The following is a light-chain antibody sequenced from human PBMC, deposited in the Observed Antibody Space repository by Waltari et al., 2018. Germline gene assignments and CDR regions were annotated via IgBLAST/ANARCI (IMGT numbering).Light chain of an antibody. CDR1: ALPKQY. V-gene: IGLV3-25*03. Sequence: SYELTQPPSVSVSPGQTARITCSGDALPKQYSFWYQQRSGQAPVVVIYKDTERPSGIPERFSGSSSGTRVTLTISGVQVEDEADYYCQSTDNSGTYVVFGGGTKLTVL. CDR2: KDT. J-gene: IGLJ2*01. CDR3: QSTDNSGTYVV.